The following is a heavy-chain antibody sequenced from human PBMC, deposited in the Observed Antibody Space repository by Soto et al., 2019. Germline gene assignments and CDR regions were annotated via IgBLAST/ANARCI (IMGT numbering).Heavy chain of an antibody. CDR2: ISTSDSTI. V-gene: IGHV3-11*01. CDR3: ERAEWQGYFDY. D-gene: IGHD3-3*01. J-gene: IGHJ4*02. Sequence: GVSPRLSCAASGFTFSDYYMSWIRQAPGKGLEWVSYISTSDSTIYYAESVKGRFTISSDNARNSMFLQMNSLRADDTAGYYCERAEWQGYFDYWGRGTRVTVSA. CDR1: GFTFSDYY.